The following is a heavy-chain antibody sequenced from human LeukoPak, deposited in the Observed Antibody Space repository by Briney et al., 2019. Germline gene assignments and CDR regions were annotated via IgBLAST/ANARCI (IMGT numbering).Heavy chain of an antibody. CDR3: AGGVLGYCSGGSCYSRTSAWYYGMDV. V-gene: IGHV4-59*01. D-gene: IGHD2-15*01. CDR2: IYYSGST. Sequence: PSETLSLTCTVSGGSISSYYWSWLRQPPGKGLEWIGYIYYSGSTNYHPSLKSRVTISVDTSKNQFSLKLSSVTAADTAVYYCAGGVLGYCSGGSCYSRTSAWYYGMDVWGQGTTVTVSS. J-gene: IGHJ6*02. CDR1: GGSISSYY.